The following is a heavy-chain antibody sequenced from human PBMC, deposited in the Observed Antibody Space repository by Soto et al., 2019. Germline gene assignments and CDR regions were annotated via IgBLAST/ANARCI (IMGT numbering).Heavy chain of an antibody. D-gene: IGHD3-22*01. CDR2: VHPDSGGT. CDR1: GYIFTDHL. J-gene: IGHJ4*02. Sequence: ASVQVSCQTSGYIFTDHLIHWVRQSPGQGLQWVGWVHPDSGGTNVAQAFQDRVTMTADTSITTAYMDLARLRPDDTAIFYCARGAQGFFPVSGIYFYFDHWGQGTPVTVSS. CDR3: ARGAQGFFPVSGIYFYFDH. V-gene: IGHV1-2*02.